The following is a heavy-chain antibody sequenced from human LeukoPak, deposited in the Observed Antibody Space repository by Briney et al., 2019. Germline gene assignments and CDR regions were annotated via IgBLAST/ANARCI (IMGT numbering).Heavy chain of an antibody. V-gene: IGHV3-21*01. CDR3: ARDVRYFDWSSYYFDY. CDR2: ISSSRSYI. CDR1: GFTFSSYT. J-gene: IGHJ4*02. Sequence: GGSPRLSCAASGFTFSSYTMNWVRRAPGKGLEWVSSISSSRSYIYYADSVKGRFTISRDNAKNSLFLQMNSLRVEDTAVYYCARDVRYFDWSSYYFDYWGQGTLVTVSS. D-gene: IGHD3-9*01.